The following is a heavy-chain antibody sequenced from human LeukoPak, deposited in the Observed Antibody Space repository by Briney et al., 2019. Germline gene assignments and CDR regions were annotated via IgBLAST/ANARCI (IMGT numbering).Heavy chain of an antibody. V-gene: IGHV4-59*01. Sequence: SETLSLTCTVSGGSISSYYWSWIRQPPGKGLEWIGYIYYSGSTNYNPSLKSRVTISVDTSKNQFSLKLSSVTAADTAVYYCAREIAAAGTRWFDPWGQGTLVTVSS. CDR1: GGSISSYY. CDR3: AREIAAAGTRWFDP. CDR2: IYYSGST. D-gene: IGHD6-13*01. J-gene: IGHJ5*02.